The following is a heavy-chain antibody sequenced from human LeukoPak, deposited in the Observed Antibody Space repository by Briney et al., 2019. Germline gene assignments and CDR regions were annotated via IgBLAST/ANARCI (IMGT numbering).Heavy chain of an antibody. CDR3: ARDGGGYPYYFDY. J-gene: IGHJ4*02. V-gene: IGHV4-59*01. CDR1: GGSISSYY. D-gene: IGHD3-22*01. Sequence: PSETLSLTCTVSGGSISSYYWSWIRQPPGKGLEWIGYIYYSGSTNYNPSLKSRVTISVDTSKNQFSLKLSSVTAADTAVYYCARDGGGYPYYFDYWGQGTLVTVSS. CDR2: IYYSGST.